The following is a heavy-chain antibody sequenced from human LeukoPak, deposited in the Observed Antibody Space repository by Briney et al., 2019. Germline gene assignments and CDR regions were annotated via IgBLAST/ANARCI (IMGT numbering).Heavy chain of an antibody. D-gene: IGHD3-22*01. Sequence: ASVTVSCKASGLTLTTIYMHWVRQAPGQGLEWMAVLYPGGDRAIYAQRFQGTLTLTRDTSTSTVYMELSSLRSEDTAVYYCASEPHSGSPVDFDYWGQGTLVTVSS. CDR1: GLTLTTIY. J-gene: IGHJ4*02. V-gene: IGHV1-46*01. CDR2: LYPGGDRA. CDR3: ASEPHSGSPVDFDY.